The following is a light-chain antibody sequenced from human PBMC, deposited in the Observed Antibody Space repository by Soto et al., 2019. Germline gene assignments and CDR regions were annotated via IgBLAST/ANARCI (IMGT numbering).Light chain of an antibody. V-gene: IGKV3-15*01. CDR1: QSAISN. CDR2: DAS. CDR3: HQYYKWPLT. J-gene: IGKJ4*01. Sequence: EIVLTQSPTTLSVSPGERVTFSGRASQSAISNLAWYQQKPGQTPRLLIYDASTRATDIPARFSGSGSGTDFTLTISSLLSEDFAVYYCHQYYKWPLTFGGGTKVDIK.